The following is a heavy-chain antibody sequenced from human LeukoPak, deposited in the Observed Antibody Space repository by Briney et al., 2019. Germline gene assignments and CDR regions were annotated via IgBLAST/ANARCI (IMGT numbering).Heavy chain of an antibody. CDR3: ASSIAAAVHFDY. D-gene: IGHD6-13*01. V-gene: IGHV4-4*02. CDR2: IYHSGST. J-gene: IGHJ4*02. CDR1: GGSISSSNW. Sequence: PSETLSLTCAVSGGSISSSNWWSWVRQPPGKGLEWIGEIYHSGSTNYNPSLKSRVTISVDKSKNQFSLKLSSVTAADTAVYYCASSIAAAVHFDYWGEGTLVTVSS.